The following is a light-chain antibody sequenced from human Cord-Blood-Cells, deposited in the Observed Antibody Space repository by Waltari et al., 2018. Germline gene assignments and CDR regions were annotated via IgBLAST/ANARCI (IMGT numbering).Light chain of an antibody. J-gene: IGLJ2*01. Sequence: QSALTQPASVSGSPGQSITISCIGTSSDVGGYNSVSWYQQHPGKAPKLMIYDVSNRPSGVSNRFSGSKSGNTASLTISGLQAEDEADYYCSSYTSSSTRVFGGGTKLTVL. CDR1: SSDVGGYNS. CDR3: SSYTSSSTRV. V-gene: IGLV2-14*01. CDR2: DVS.